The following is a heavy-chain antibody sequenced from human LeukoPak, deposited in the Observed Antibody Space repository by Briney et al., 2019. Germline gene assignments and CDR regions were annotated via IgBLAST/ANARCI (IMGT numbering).Heavy chain of an antibody. J-gene: IGHJ4*02. V-gene: IGHV4-59*01. Sequence: SETLSLTCTVSGGSPSSYSWSWIRQLPGKGREWSGYIYYTGSTNYNPSPKSRVTISVDTSKNQFSLKLSSVTAADTAVYYCARGIVGATHFDSWGQGTLVTVSS. CDR1: GGSPSSYS. D-gene: IGHD1-26*01. CDR3: ARGIVGATHFDS. CDR2: IYYTGST.